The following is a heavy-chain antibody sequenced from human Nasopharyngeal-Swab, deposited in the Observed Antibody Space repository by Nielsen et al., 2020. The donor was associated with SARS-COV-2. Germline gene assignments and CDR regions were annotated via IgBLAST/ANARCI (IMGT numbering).Heavy chain of an antibody. V-gene: IGHV3-21*06. CDR1: GFSVSSNY. CDR3: ARGGWGEI. CDR2: ISTGGSVM. J-gene: IGHJ3*02. D-gene: IGHD3-10*01. Sequence: GESLKISCVVPGFSVSSNYMSWVRQAPGKGLEWVSSISTGGSVMYSADSARGRFTISRDNAQNSLYLEMNSLRVEDTGVYYCARGGWGEIWGQGTMVTVSS.